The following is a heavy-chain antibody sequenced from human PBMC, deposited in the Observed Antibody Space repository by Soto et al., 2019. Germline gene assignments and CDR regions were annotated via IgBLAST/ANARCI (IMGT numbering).Heavy chain of an antibody. CDR3: ATHREGATYYFDY. CDR1: TFTFTSSA. D-gene: IGHD1-26*01. V-gene: IGHV1-58*01. J-gene: IGHJ4*02. Sequence: QMQLVQSGPEVKKPGTSVKVSCKASTFTFTSSAVQWVQQARGQRLEWIGWIVVGSGNTKYAQNFQERVTITRDMSSGTAYWELSSLRSEDTAVYYFATHREGATYYFDYWGQGTLLTVSS. CDR2: IVVGSGNT.